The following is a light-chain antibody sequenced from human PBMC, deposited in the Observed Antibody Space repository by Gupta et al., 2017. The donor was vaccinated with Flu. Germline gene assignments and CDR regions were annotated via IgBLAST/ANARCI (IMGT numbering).Light chain of an antibody. CDR2: SNN. J-gene: IGLJ2*01. Sequence: QSVLTQPPSASGTPGQRVTISCSGSSSNIGNNTVNWYQQLPGTAPKLLIYSNNQRPSGVPDRFSGSKSGTSASLAISGLQSKDEADYYCAAWDDSLNGVVFGGGTKLTVL. V-gene: IGLV1-44*01. CDR1: SSNIGNNT. CDR3: AAWDDSLNGVV.